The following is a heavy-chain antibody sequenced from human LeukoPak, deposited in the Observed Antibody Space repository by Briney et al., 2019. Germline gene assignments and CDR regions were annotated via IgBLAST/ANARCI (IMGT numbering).Heavy chain of an antibody. J-gene: IGHJ4*02. D-gene: IGHD5-18*01. CDR2: IWYDGSNK. CDR3: ARERWIQLWLFDY. Sequence: GGSLRLSCAASGFTFSSYGMHWVRQALGKGLEWVAVIWYDGSNKYYADSVKGRFTISRDNSKNTLYLQMNSLRAEDTAVYYCARERWIQLWLFDYWGQGTLVTVSS. V-gene: IGHV3-33*01. CDR1: GFTFSSYG.